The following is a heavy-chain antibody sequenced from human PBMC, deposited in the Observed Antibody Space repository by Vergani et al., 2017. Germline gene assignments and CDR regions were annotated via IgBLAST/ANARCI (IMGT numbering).Heavy chain of an antibody. V-gene: IGHV1-69*06. D-gene: IGHD4-23*01. CDR2: IIPIFGTA. CDR3: AGVAAVVTLRGAFDY. CDR1: GGTFSSYT. J-gene: IGHJ4*02. Sequence: QVQLVQSGAEVKKPGSSVKVSCKASGGTFSSYTISWVRQAPGQGLEWMGGIIPIFGTANYAQKFQGRVTITADKSTSPAYMELSSLRSEDTAVYYCAGVAAVVTLRGAFDYWGQGTLVTVSS.